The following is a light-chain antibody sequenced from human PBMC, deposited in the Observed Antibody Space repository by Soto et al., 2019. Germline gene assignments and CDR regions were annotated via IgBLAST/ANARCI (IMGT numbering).Light chain of an antibody. V-gene: IGKV3-20*01. CDR3: QQYGSSPLT. CDR2: GAS. CDR1: QSVSNNY. Sequence: EIVLTQSPGTLSLSPGERATLSCRASQSVSNNYLAWYQQKPGQAPRLLIYGASRRATGIPDRFSGSGSGTDSTLTISRLEPEDFAVYSYQQYGSSPLTFGGGTKVEIK. J-gene: IGKJ4*01.